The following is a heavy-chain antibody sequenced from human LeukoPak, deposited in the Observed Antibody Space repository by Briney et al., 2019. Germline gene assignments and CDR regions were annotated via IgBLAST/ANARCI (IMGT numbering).Heavy chain of an antibody. CDR2: INPNSGGT. V-gene: IGHV1-2*02. CDR3: ASLDCGGDCYSGKN. Sequence: ASVKVSCKASGYTFTGYYMHWVRRAPGQGLEWMGWINPNSGGTNYAQKFQGRVTMTRDTSISTAYMELSRLRSDDTAVYYCASLDCGGDCYSGKNWGQGTLVTVSS. CDR1: GYTFTGYY. D-gene: IGHD2-21*02. J-gene: IGHJ4*02.